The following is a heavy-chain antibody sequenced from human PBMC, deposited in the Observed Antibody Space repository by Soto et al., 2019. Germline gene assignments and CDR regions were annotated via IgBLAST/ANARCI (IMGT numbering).Heavy chain of an antibody. Sequence: SLKISCKGSGYSFTSYWISWVRQMPGKGLEWMGRIDPSDSYTNYSPSFQGHVTISADKSISTAYLQWSSLKASDTAMYYCARIYCSSTSCYRMPFDYWGQGTLVTVSS. V-gene: IGHV5-10-1*01. CDR3: ARIYCSSTSCYRMPFDY. D-gene: IGHD2-2*01. J-gene: IGHJ4*02. CDR1: GYSFTSYW. CDR2: IDPSDSYT.